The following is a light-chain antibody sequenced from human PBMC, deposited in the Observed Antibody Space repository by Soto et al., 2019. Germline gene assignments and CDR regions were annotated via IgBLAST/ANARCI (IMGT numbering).Light chain of an antibody. CDR3: QQYGSSPQT. V-gene: IGKV3-20*01. J-gene: IGKJ2*01. CDR1: LSISSNY. CDR2: GAS. Sequence: EIVLTQSPGTLSLSPGERATLSCRASLSISSNYLAWYQQNPGQAPRLLIYGASSRATGIPDRFSGSGSGTDFTLTISRLEPEDSAVYYCQQYGSSPQTFSQGTKLEIK.